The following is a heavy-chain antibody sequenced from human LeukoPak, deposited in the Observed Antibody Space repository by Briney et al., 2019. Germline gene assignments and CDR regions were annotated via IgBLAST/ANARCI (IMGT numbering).Heavy chain of an antibody. CDR3: ARDNRYCSSTSCPPYYYYYGMDV. Sequence: AETLSLTCTVSGGSISSSYWSWIRQPAGKGLEWIGRIYTSGSTNYNPSLKSRVTMSVDTSKNQFSLKLSSVTAADTAVYYCARDNRYCSSTSCPPYYYYYGMDVWGQGTTVTVSS. D-gene: IGHD2-2*01. V-gene: IGHV4-4*07. CDR2: IYTSGST. CDR1: GGSISSSY. J-gene: IGHJ6*02.